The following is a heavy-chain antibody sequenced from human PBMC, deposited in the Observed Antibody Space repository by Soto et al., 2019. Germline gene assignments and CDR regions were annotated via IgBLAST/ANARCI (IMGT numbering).Heavy chain of an antibody. V-gene: IGHV1-69*02. CDR3: GDMGPYSGSHPFDS. CDR2: IIPILGIA. CDR1: GGTFSSYT. D-gene: IGHD1-26*01. J-gene: IGHJ4*02. Sequence: QVQLVQSGAEVKKPGSSVKVSCKASGGTFSSYTISWVRQAPGQGLEWMGRIIPILGIANYAQKFQGRVTIPADKSTSTAYRERSGMRSEAPAFFYLGDMGPYSGSHPFDSGGRGTLVPVSS.